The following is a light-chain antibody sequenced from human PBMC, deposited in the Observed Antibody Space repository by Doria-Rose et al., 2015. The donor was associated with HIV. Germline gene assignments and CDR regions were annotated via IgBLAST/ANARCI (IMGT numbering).Light chain of an antibody. CDR3: AAWDDSLSGWV. J-gene: IGLJ3*02. CDR2: RNN. V-gene: IGLV1-47*01. CDR1: SSNIGSNY. Sequence: SVLTQPPSASGTPGQRVTISCSGSSSNIGSNYVYWYQRLPGTAPKLLIYRNNQRPSGVPDRFSGSKSGTSASLAISGLRSEDEADYYCAAWDDSLSGWVFGGGTKLTVL.